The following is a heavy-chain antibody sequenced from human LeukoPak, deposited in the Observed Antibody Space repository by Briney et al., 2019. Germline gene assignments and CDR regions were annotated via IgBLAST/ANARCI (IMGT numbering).Heavy chain of an antibody. CDR3: ARVPRSYYYYYYMDV. CDR1: GGSISGYH. CDR2: IYYSGSS. J-gene: IGHJ6*03. V-gene: IGHV4-59*01. Sequence: PSETLSLTCNVSGGSISGYHWSWIRQPPGKGLKWLGYIYYSGSSNYNPSLKSRVTMSADTSKNQFSLKLSSVTAADTAVYYCARVPRSYYYYYYMDVWGKGTTVTVSS.